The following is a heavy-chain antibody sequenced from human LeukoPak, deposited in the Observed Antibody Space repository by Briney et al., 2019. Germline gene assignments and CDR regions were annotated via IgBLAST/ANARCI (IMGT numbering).Heavy chain of an antibody. Sequence: GRSLRLSCTASGFTFGDYAMSWVRQAPGKGLEWVGFIRSKAYGGTTEYAASVKGRFTISRDDSKSIAYLQMNSLKTEDTAVYYCYSSGYSFHYWGQGTLVTVSS. V-gene: IGHV3-49*04. CDR2: IRSKAYGGTT. CDR1: GFTFGDYA. D-gene: IGHD3-22*01. CDR3: YSSGYSFHY. J-gene: IGHJ4*02.